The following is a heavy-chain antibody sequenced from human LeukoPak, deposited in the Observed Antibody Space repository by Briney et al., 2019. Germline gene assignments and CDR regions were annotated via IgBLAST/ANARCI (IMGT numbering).Heavy chain of an antibody. J-gene: IGHJ5*02. D-gene: IGHD6-13*01. Sequence: SQTLSLTCIVSGDSISSGSYYWSWIRQPAGKGLEWIGHIYTTSGSTKYNPFFQSRVTISVDTSNNQFSLKLSSVTAADTAVYYCVRDGGSSWYVVGNWFDPWGQGTLVTVSS. CDR1: GDSISSGSYY. CDR2: IYTTSGST. CDR3: VRDGGSSWYVVGNWFDP. V-gene: IGHV4-61*09.